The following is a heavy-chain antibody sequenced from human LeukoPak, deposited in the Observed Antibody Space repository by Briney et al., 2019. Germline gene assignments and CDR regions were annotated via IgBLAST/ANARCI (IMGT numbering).Heavy chain of an antibody. CDR1: GFTVSSNY. V-gene: IGHV3-66*01. D-gene: IGHD4-17*01. Sequence: GGSLRLSCAASGFTVSSNYMSWVRQAPGKGLGWVSVIYSGGSTYYADSVKGRFTISRDNSKNTLHLQMNSLRAEDTAVYYCARSPYGDYARYDFDYWGQGTLVTVSS. CDR3: ARSPYGDYARYDFDY. J-gene: IGHJ4*02. CDR2: IYSGGST.